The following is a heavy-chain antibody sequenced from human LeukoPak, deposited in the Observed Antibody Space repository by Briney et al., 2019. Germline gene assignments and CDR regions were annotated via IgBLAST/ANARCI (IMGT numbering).Heavy chain of an antibody. CDR2: IYYSGSI. V-gene: IGHV4-59*01. J-gene: IGHJ6*02. CDR1: GGSISSYY. Sequence: PSETLSLTCTVSGGSISSYYWSWIRQPPGKGLEWIGYIYYSGSINYNPSLKSRVTISVDTSKNQFSLKLSSVTAADTAVYYCARARGYSPYSSGWYLETDYYYGMDVWGQGTTVTVSS. D-gene: IGHD6-19*01. CDR3: ARARGYSPYSSGWYLETDYYYGMDV.